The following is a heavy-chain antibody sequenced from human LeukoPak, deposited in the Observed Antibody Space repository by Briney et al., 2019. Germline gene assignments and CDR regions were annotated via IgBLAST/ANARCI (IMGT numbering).Heavy chain of an antibody. V-gene: IGHV3-66*01. CDR1: GFTVSTNY. J-gene: IGHJ4*02. CDR2: IYSGGSS. CDR3: ARAYCRGGSCYPTLFHY. D-gene: IGHD2-15*01. Sequence: SGGSLRLSCAASGFTVSTNYMSWVRQAPGKGLEWVSVIYSGGSSYYADSVKGRFTISRDNSKNTVYLQMNSLRAEDTALYYCARAYCRGGSCYPTLFHYWGQGTLVTVSS.